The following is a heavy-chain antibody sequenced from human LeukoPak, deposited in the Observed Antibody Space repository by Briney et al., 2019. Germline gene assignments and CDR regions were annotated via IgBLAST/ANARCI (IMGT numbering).Heavy chain of an antibody. V-gene: IGHV3-13*01. D-gene: IGHD6-19*01. Sequence: GGSLRLSCAASGFTFSSYDMHWVRQATGKGLEWVSAIGTAGDTYYPGSVKGRFTISRENAKNSLYLQMNSLRAGDTAVYYCARAVAVAGTLDYWGQGTLVTVSS. CDR3: ARAVAVAGTLDY. J-gene: IGHJ4*02. CDR1: GFTFSSYD. CDR2: IGTAGDT.